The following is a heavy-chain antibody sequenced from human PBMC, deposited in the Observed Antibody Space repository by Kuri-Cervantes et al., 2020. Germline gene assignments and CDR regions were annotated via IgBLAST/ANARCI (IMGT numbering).Heavy chain of an antibody. D-gene: IGHD6-13*01. CDR3: AREGPYSSSWYAFDY. CDR1: GGSISSYS. J-gene: IGHJ4*02. V-gene: IGHV4-4*07. CDR2: VFTTGST. Sequence: SETLSLTCTVSGGSISSYSWRWIRQPAGKGLEWIGRVFTTGSTNYNPSLKSRVTISVDKSKNLFSLKLSSVTAADTAVYYCAREGPYSSSWYAFDYWGQGTLVTVSS.